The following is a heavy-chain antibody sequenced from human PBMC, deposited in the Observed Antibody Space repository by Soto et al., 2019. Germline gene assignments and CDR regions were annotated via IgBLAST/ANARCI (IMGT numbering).Heavy chain of an antibody. D-gene: IGHD3-22*01. CDR2: IYYSGST. Sequence: SETLSLTCTVSGGSISSGDYYWSWIRQPPGKGLEWIGYIYYSGSTYYNPSLKSRVTISVDTSKNQFSLKLSSVTAADTAVYYCARTYYYDSSGYRHFDYWGQGTLVTVSS. CDR3: ARTYYYDSSGYRHFDY. J-gene: IGHJ4*02. CDR1: GGSISSGDYY. V-gene: IGHV4-30-4*01.